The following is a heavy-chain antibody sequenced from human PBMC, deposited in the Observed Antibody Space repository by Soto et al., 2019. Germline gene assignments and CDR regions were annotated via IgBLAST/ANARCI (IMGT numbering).Heavy chain of an antibody. J-gene: IGHJ4*02. V-gene: IGHV4-39*01. Sequence: PSGTLSLTCTVAGGSSSSSSYYWGWIRQPPGKGLEWIGSIYYSGSTYYSPSLKSRVTISVDTSKNQFSLKLSSVTAADTAVYYCARLGYYDSSGYVDYWGQGTRVTVSS. D-gene: IGHD3-22*01. CDR3: ARLGYYDSSGYVDY. CDR1: GGSSSSSSYY. CDR2: IYYSGST.